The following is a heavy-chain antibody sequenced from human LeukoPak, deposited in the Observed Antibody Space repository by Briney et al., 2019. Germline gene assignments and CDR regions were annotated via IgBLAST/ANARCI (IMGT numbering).Heavy chain of an antibody. CDR1: GFTFSSYW. D-gene: IGHD4-23*01. J-gene: IGHJ5*02. CDR3: ARDLMSAVARGWFDP. V-gene: IGHV3-7*01. Sequence: GGSLRLSCAASGFTFSSYWMSWVRRAPGKGLEWVANIKQDGSEEYYVDSVKGRFPISRDNAKNSLYLQMNSLRAEDTAVYYCARDLMSAVARGWFDPWGQGTLVTVSS. CDR2: IKQDGSEE.